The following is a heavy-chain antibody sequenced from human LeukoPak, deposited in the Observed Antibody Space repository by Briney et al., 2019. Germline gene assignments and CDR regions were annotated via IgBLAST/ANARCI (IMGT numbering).Heavy chain of an antibody. V-gene: IGHV3-11*01. J-gene: IGHJ6*02. CDR1: GFTFSDCY. CDR3: AGYCSSTSCGYYYGMDV. CDR2: ISSSGSTI. Sequence: GGSLRLSCAASGFTFSDCYMSWIRQAPGKGLEWVSYISSSGSTIYYADSVKGRFTISRDNAKNSLYLQMNSLRAEDTAVYYCAGYCSSTSCGYYYGMDVWGQGTTVTVSS. D-gene: IGHD2-2*01.